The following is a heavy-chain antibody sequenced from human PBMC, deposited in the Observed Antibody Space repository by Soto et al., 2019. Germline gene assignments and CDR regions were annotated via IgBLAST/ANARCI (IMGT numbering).Heavy chain of an antibody. D-gene: IGHD2-2*02. Sequence: GGSLRLCCAASGFTFSSYAMSWVRQAPGKGLEWVSAISGSGGSTYYADSVKGRFTISRDNSKNTLYLQMNSLRAEDTAVYYCAKPKAYTDIVVVPAAIALRLMDVWGKGTTVTVSS. CDR2: ISGSGGST. CDR3: AKPKAYTDIVVVPAAIALRLMDV. J-gene: IGHJ6*04. CDR1: GFTFSSYA. V-gene: IGHV3-23*01.